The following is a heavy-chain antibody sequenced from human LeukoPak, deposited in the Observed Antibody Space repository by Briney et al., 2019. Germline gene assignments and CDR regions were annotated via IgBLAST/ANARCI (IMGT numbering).Heavy chain of an antibody. Sequence: SGTLSLTFAVYGGSFSWYYWSWVRQPPGKGVGWIGEINHRGSTNYNPSLKSRVTISVDTPKNQFSLKLSSVTAADTAVYYCARGREGYALVRYGMDVWGQGTTVTVSS. CDR2: INHRGST. CDR1: GGSFSWYY. J-gene: IGHJ6*02. CDR3: ARGREGYALVRYGMDV. D-gene: IGHD1-1*01. V-gene: IGHV4-34*01.